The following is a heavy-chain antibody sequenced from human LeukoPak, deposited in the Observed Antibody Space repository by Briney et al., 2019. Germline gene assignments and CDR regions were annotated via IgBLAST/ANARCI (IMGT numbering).Heavy chain of an antibody. CDR1: GFTFSTYA. V-gene: IGHV3-23*01. CDR2: ISGSGGST. Sequence: GGSLRLSCVASGFTFSTYAMTWVRQAPGKGLGWVSGISGSGGSTYYADSVKGRFTISRDNSKNTLYLQMNNPRAEDTALYYCAKGYWNPGYWGQGTLVTVSS. J-gene: IGHJ4*02. D-gene: IGHD1-1*01. CDR3: AKGYWNPGY.